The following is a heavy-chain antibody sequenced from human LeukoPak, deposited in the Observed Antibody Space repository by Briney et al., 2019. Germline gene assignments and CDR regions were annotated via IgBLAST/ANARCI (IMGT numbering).Heavy chain of an antibody. V-gene: IGHV3-30-3*01. CDR1: GFTFSRNA. CDR2: ISYDGSNK. Sequence: GGSLRLSCAASGFTFSRNAMHWVRQAPGKGLEWVAFISYDGSNKYYAESMKGRFTISRDNSKNTLYLQMNSLRAEDTAVYYCARDDWGFDPWGQGTLVTVSS. CDR3: ARDDWGFDP. J-gene: IGHJ5*02. D-gene: IGHD2-21*01.